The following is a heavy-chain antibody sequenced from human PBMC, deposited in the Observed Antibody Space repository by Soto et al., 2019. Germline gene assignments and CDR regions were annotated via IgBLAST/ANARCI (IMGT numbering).Heavy chain of an antibody. Sequence: GGSLRLSCAAAGFMFSSYGMSWVRPAPGKGLQWVATIHPSGGSTHYAESVRGRFTISRDNSRDTLYLQMNSLRAKDTAVDDCAKDPSTGPPDCWGQGALVTVSS. V-gene: IGHV3-23*01. CDR1: GFMFSSYG. D-gene: IGHD3-9*01. CDR3: AKDPSTGPPDC. CDR2: IHPSGGST. J-gene: IGHJ4*02.